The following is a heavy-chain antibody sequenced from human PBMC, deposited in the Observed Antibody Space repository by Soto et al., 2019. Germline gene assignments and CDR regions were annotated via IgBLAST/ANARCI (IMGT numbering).Heavy chain of an antibody. D-gene: IGHD3-10*01. Sequence: QVQLVQSGAEVKKPGASVKVSYKASGYTFTSYAMHWVRQAPGQRLEWMGWINAGNGNTKYSQKFQGRVTITRDTSASTAYMELSSLRSEDTAVYYCARDLTPVRITMVRLDAFDIWAKGQWSPSLQ. V-gene: IGHV1-3*01. CDR2: INAGNGNT. CDR1: GYTFTSYA. J-gene: IGHJ3*02. CDR3: ARDLTPVRITMVRLDAFDI.